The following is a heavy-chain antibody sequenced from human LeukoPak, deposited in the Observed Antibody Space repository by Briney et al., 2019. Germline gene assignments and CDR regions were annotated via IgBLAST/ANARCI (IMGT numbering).Heavy chain of an antibody. CDR3: AREGTTVTHFDY. CDR2: VYTSGNT. J-gene: IGHJ4*02. V-gene: IGHV4-4*07. D-gene: IGHD4-17*01. Sequence: PSETLSLTCTVSGGSITSYFWNWIRQPAGKGLEWLGRVYTSGNTNYSPSLKSRVTISVDTSKNQFSLKLSSVTAADTAVYYCAREGTTVTHFDYWGQGTLVTVSS. CDR1: GGSITSYF.